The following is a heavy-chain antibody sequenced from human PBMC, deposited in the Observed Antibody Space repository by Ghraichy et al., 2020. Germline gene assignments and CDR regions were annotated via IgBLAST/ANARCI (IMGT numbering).Heavy chain of an antibody. Sequence: SETLSLTCAVYGGSFSGYYWSWIRQPPGKGLEWIGEINHSGSTNYNPSLKSRVTISVDTSKNQFSLKLSSVTAADTAVYYCARGFFVVVPAAGGGGMDVWGQGTTVTVSS. J-gene: IGHJ6*02. CDR1: GGSFSGYY. V-gene: IGHV4-34*01. D-gene: IGHD2-2*01. CDR3: ARGFFVVVPAAGGGGMDV. CDR2: INHSGST.